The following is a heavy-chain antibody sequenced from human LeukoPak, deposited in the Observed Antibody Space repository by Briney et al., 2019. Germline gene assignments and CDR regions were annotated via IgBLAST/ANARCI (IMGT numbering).Heavy chain of an antibody. CDR2: ISWNSGSI. J-gene: IGHJ4*02. CDR3: AKTGDFWSGFQLSYFDY. V-gene: IGHV3-9*01. CDR1: GFTFDDYA. D-gene: IGHD3-3*01. Sequence: GRSLRLSCAPSGFTFDDYAMHWVRQAPGKGLEWVSGISWNSGSIGYADSVKGRFTISRDNAKNSLYLQMNSLRAEDTALYYCAKTGDFWSGFQLSYFDYWGQGTLVTVSS.